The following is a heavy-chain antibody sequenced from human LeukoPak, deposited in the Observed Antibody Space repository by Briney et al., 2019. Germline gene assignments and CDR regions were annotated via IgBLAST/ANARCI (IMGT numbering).Heavy chain of an antibody. J-gene: IGHJ3*02. V-gene: IGHV4-39*07. D-gene: IGHD6-13*01. CDR2: IFYSGST. CDR1: GGSISSSGYY. Sequence: SETLSLTCTVSGGSISSSGYYWGWIRQPPGKGLEWIGSIFYSGSTSYNTSLKSRVTISVDTSKNQFSLQLSSVTAADTAVYYCARDDAYSSSGLHTAFDIWSQGTMVTVSS. CDR3: ARDDAYSSSGLHTAFDI.